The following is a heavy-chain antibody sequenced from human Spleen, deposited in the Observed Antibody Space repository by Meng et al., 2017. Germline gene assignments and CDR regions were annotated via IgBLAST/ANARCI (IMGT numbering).Heavy chain of an antibody. Sequence: GESLKISCAASGFTFSSYSMNWVRQAPGKGLEWVSSISSSSSYIYYADSVKGRFTISRDNAKNSLYLQMNSLRAEDTAVYYCARGSDSSGYYYGWDYFDYWGQGTLVTVSS. CDR3: ARGSDSSGYYYGWDYFDY. D-gene: IGHD3-22*01. J-gene: IGHJ4*02. V-gene: IGHV3-21*01. CDR2: ISSSSSYI. CDR1: GFTFSSYS.